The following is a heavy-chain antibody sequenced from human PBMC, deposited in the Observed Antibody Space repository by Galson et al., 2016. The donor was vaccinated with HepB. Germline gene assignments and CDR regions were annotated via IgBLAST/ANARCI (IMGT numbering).Heavy chain of an antibody. V-gene: IGHV3-74*01. J-gene: IGHJ4*02. Sequence: SLRLSCAASGFTFSSYWMHWVRQAPGKGLVWVSRINSDGSSTTYAGSVKGRFTISRDNAKNTLYLQMNGLKAEDTAAYYCARGPPYGEFDYWGQGTLVTVSS. CDR2: INSDGSST. CDR1: GFTFSSYW. CDR3: ARGPPYGEFDY. D-gene: IGHD3-10*01.